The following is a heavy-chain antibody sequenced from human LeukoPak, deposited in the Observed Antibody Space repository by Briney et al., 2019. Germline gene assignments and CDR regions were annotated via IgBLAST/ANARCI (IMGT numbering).Heavy chain of an antibody. J-gene: IGHJ4*02. CDR1: GYTFTSNY. CDR2: IYPRDGST. CDR3: ARDQEGFDY. Sequence: GASVKVSCEASGYTFTSNYIHWVRQAPGQGLEWMGMIYPRDGSTSYAQKFQGRVTVTRDTSTSTVHMELSGLRSEDTAVYYCARDQEGFDYWGQGTQVTVSS. V-gene: IGHV1-46*01.